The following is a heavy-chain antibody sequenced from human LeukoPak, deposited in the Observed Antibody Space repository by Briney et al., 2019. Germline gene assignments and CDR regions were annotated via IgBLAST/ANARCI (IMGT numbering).Heavy chain of an antibody. CDR3: ARCPPRDFVTSGFYYNY. Sequence: SETLSLTCAIYGGSFIDYYWSWMRQPPGRGLEWIGDINHSGSTNYSPSLTSRVTMSVDTSKNQFSLKLSSVTAADTAVYYCARCPPRDFVTSGFYYNYWGQGTRVTVSS. J-gene: IGHJ4*02. D-gene: IGHD3-22*01. V-gene: IGHV4-34*01. CDR1: GGSFIDYY. CDR2: INHSGST.